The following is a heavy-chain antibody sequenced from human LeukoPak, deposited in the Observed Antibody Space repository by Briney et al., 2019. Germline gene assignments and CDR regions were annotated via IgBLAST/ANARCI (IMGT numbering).Heavy chain of an antibody. CDR1: GGSFSDYY. D-gene: IGHD2-2*01. Sequence: SETLSLTCAVYGGSFSDYYWSWIRQPPGKGLEWIGEINHSGSTNYSPSLKSRVIISVDTSKNQFSLKLSSVTAADTAVYYCARTDIVVVPAAMGYYYYMDVWGKGTTVTVSS. CDR3: ARTDIVVVPAAMGYYYYMDV. J-gene: IGHJ6*03. CDR2: INHSGST. V-gene: IGHV4-34*01.